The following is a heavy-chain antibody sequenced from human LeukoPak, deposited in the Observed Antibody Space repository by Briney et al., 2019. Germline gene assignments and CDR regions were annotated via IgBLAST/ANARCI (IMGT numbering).Heavy chain of an antibody. CDR1: GGSINSYY. CDR3: ARAGYTISYYSLDY. V-gene: IGHV4-4*07. J-gene: IGHJ4*02. Sequence: SETLSLTCTVSGGSINSYYRGWIRQPAGKGLEWIGRIYTTGSTYYNPSLKSRVTISVDTSKNQFSLKLTSVTAADTGMYYCARAGYTISYYSLDYWGQGALVTVSS. D-gene: IGHD1-26*01. CDR2: IYTTGST.